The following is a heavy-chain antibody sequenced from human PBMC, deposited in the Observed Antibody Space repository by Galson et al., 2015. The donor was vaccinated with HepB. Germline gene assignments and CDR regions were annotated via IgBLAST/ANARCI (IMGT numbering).Heavy chain of an antibody. D-gene: IGHD3-22*01. Sequence: ETLSLTCAASGGSISSSSYYWGWIRQPPGKGLEWIGNIYSSGSTYYNPSLKSRVTIAVDTSKNQFSLKLSSVTAADTALYYCAITYYYDSSGYLLRYFQHWGQGTLVTVSS. CDR1: GGSISSSSYY. V-gene: IGHV4-39*01. CDR3: AITYYYDSSGYLLRYFQH. J-gene: IGHJ1*01. CDR2: IYSSGST.